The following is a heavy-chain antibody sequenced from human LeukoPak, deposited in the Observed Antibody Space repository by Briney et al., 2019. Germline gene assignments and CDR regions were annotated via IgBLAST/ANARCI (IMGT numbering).Heavy chain of an antibody. Sequence: ASVKVSCKASGYTFTSYDINWVRQATGQGLGWMGWMNPNSGNTGYAQKFQGRVTMTMNTSISTAYMELSSLRSEDTAVYYCAREELRYFDWSHYYYMDVWGKGTTVTVSS. J-gene: IGHJ6*03. D-gene: IGHD3-9*01. CDR3: AREELRYFDWSHYYYMDV. CDR2: MNPNSGNT. CDR1: GYTFTSYD. V-gene: IGHV1-8*01.